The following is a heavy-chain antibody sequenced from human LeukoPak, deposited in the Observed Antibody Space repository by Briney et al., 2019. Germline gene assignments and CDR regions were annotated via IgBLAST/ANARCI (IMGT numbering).Heavy chain of an antibody. V-gene: IGHV1-2*02. CDR1: GYTFTGYY. J-gene: IGHJ4*02. Sequence: ASVKVSCKASGYTFTGYYMHWVRQAPGQGLEWMGWINPNSGGTNYAQKFQGRVTMTRDTSISTAYMELSRLRSDDTAVYYCAKLSDFWSGYHDYWGQGTLVTVSS. D-gene: IGHD3-3*01. CDR2: INPNSGGT. CDR3: AKLSDFWSGYHDY.